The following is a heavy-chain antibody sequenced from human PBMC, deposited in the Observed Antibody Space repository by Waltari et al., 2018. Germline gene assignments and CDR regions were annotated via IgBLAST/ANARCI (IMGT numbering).Heavy chain of an antibody. Sequence: EVQLLESGGGLVQPGGSLRLSCATSGFTFSSYAMSWVRQPPGKGLEWVSVISGSGGSITYADPVKGRFIISRDNSKNMLYLQMHSLRAEDTAVYYCAKRYCSGDTCSYFDYLGQGTLVTVSS. D-gene: IGHD2-15*01. V-gene: IGHV3-23*01. CDR1: GFTFSSYA. J-gene: IGHJ4*02. CDR2: ISGSGGSI. CDR3: AKRYCSGDTCSYFDY.